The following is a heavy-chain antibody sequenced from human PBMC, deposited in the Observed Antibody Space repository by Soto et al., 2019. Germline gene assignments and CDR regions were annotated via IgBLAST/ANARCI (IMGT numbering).Heavy chain of an antibody. V-gene: IGHV4-34*01. CDR2: INHSGST. CDR3: ASRPLTDVDTAMVGAY. J-gene: IGHJ4*02. Sequence: SETLSLTCAVYGGSFSGYYWSWIRQPPGKGLEWIGEINHSGSTNYNPSLKSRVTISVDTSKNQFSLKLSSVTAADTAVYYCASRPLTDVDTAMVGAYWGQGTLVTVSS. CDR1: GGSFSGYY. D-gene: IGHD5-18*01.